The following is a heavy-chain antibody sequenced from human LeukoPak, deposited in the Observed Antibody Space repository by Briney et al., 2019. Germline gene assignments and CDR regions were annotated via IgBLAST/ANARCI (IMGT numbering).Heavy chain of an antibody. Sequence: ASVNVSCKASGGTFSSYAISWVRQAPGQGLEWMGGIIPIFGTANYAQKFQGRVTITADESTSTAYTELSSLRSEDTAVYYCARSGAYYYDSSGYYHQWGQGTLVTVSS. V-gene: IGHV1-69*13. CDR1: GGTFSSYA. CDR2: IIPIFGTA. D-gene: IGHD3-22*01. J-gene: IGHJ4*02. CDR3: ARSGAYYYDSSGYYHQ.